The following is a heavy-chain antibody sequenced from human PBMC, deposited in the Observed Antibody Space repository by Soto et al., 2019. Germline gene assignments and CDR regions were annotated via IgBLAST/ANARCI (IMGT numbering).Heavy chain of an antibody. J-gene: IGHJ4*02. CDR2: IFHSGST. D-gene: IGHD1-26*01. CDR1: GGSISSSNW. CDR3: ARDLIREGATTDFDY. V-gene: IGHV4-4*02. Sequence: SETLSLSCAVSGGSISSSNWWSWVRQPPGKWLEWIGEIFHSGSTNYNPSLKSRVTISVDKSKNQFSLKLSSVTAADTAVYYCARDLIREGATTDFDYWGQGTLVT.